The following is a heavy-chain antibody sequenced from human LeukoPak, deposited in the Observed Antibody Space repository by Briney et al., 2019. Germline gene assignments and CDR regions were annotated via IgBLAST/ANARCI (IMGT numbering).Heavy chain of an antibody. J-gene: IGHJ4*02. CDR1: GGSISSSSYC. V-gene: IGHV4-39*01. CDR2: IYYSGST. CDR3: ARHLRDSSGYRPYYFDY. Sequence: SETLSLTCTVSGGSISSSSYCWGWIRQPPGKGLEWIGSIYYSGSTYYNPSLKSRVTISVDTSKNQFSLKPSSVTAADTAVYYCARHLRDSSGYRPYYFDYWGQGTLVTVSS. D-gene: IGHD3-22*01.